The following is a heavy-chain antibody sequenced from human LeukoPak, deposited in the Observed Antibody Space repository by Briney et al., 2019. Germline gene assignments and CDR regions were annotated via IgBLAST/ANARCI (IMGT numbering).Heavy chain of an antibody. CDR1: GGSISSGGYY. CDR2: IYYSGST. CDR3: AGSVTPRVVLDY. Sequence: SQTLSLTCTVSGGSISSGGYYWSWIRQHPGKGLEWIGYIYYSGSTYYNPPLKSRVAISVDTSKNQFSLKLSSVTAADTAIYYCAGSVTPRVVLDYWGQGTLVTVSS. D-gene: IGHD3-10*01. V-gene: IGHV4-31*03. J-gene: IGHJ4*02.